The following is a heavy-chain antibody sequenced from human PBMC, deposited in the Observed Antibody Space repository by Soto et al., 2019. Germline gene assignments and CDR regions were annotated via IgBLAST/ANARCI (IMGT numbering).Heavy chain of an antibody. CDR3: ARGDYYDRRFDS. Sequence: EVQLVESGGGLVQPGGSLRLSCAASGFTFSSYDMHWVRQATGKGLEWVSAIGTAGDPYYPGSVKGRFTISRENAKNSLYLQMNSLRAEDTAVYYCARGDYYDRRFDSWGQGTLVTVSS. CDR2: IGTAGDP. CDR1: GFTFSSYD. D-gene: IGHD3-22*01. V-gene: IGHV3-13*05. J-gene: IGHJ4*02.